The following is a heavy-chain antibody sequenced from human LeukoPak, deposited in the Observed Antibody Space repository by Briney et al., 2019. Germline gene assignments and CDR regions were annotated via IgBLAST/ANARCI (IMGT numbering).Heavy chain of an antibody. V-gene: IGHV1-2*02. J-gene: IGHJ6*03. CDR2: INHNSGGT. CDR1: GYTFTAHC. CDR3: ARGTDYGDYGGTWFYYYYMDV. D-gene: IGHD4-17*01. Sequence: GASVKVSCKASGYTFTAHCLHWVRQAPGQGLEWMAWINHNSGGTKYAEKFQGRVTVTRDTSTSTAYMELSRLRSDDTAVYYCARGTDYGDYGGTWFYYYYMDVWGEGTTVTVSS.